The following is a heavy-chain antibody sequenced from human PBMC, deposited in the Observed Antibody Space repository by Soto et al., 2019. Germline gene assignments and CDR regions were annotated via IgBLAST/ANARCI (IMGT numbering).Heavy chain of an antibody. Sequence: ASVKVSCKASGYTFTNYYMHWVRQAPGQGLEWMGIINPSVGSTTYAQRFQGRFTITRDTSTSTVYMELSSLRSEDTAVYYCVRDYDILTAYQYYFDYWGQGTLVTAPQ. CDR1: GYTFTNYY. J-gene: IGHJ4*02. V-gene: IGHV1-46*01. CDR2: INPSVGST. D-gene: IGHD3-9*01. CDR3: VRDYDILTAYQYYFDY.